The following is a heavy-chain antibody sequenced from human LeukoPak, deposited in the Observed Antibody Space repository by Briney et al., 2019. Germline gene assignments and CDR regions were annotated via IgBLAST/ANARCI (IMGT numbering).Heavy chain of an antibody. D-gene: IGHD2-21*02. J-gene: IGHJ5*02. CDR2: IYYSGST. V-gene: IGHV4-59*01. CDR3: ARGDPTPYNWFDP. CDR1: GGSISSYY. Sequence: SETLSLTCTVSGGSISSYYWSWIRQPPGKGLEWIGYIYYSGSTNYNPYLKSRVTISVDTSKNQFSLKLSSVTAADTAVYYCARGDPTPYNWFDPWGQGTLVTVSS.